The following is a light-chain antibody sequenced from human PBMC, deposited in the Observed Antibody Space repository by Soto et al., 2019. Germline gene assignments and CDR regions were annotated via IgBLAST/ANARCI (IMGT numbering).Light chain of an antibody. CDR3: QQYNNWPPIT. Sequence: ETVMPQSPATLSVSPGERATLSCRASQSVSSKLAWYQQKPGQAPRLLIYGASTRATGIPARFSGSGSGTEFTLSISSLQSEDSAVYYCQQYNNWPPITFGQGTRLEIK. V-gene: IGKV3D-15*01. J-gene: IGKJ5*01. CDR1: QSVSSK. CDR2: GAS.